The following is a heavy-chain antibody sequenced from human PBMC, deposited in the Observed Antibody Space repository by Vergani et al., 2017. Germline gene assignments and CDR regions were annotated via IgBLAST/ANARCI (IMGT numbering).Heavy chain of an antibody. D-gene: IGHD3-10*01. V-gene: IGHV4-38-2*01. CDR3: ARAYGSGSYYKYSHFDY. J-gene: IGHJ4*02. CDR2: IYHSGST. CDR1: GYSISSGYY. Sequence: QVQLQESGPGLVKPSETLSLTCAVSGYSISSGYYWGWIRQPPGKGLEWIGSIYHSGSTYYNPSLKSRVTTSVDTSKNQFSLKLSSVTAADTAVYYCARAYGSGSYYKYSHFDYWGQGTLVTVSS.